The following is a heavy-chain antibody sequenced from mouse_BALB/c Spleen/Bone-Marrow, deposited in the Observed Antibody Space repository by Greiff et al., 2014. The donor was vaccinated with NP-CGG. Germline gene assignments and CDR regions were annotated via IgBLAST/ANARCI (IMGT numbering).Heavy chain of an antibody. V-gene: IGHV1S132*01. D-gene: IGHD1-1*01. CDR3: AREGSRLRGYFDV. CDR1: GYTFTSYW. CDR2: IFPGTGTT. Sequence: VKLQESGAELVKPGASVKLSCKTSGYTFTSYWIQWVKQRPGQGLGWIGEIFPGTGTTYYNEKFKGKATLTIDTSSSTAYMQLSSLTSEDSAVYFCAREGSRLRGYFDVWSAGTTVTVSS. J-gene: IGHJ1*01.